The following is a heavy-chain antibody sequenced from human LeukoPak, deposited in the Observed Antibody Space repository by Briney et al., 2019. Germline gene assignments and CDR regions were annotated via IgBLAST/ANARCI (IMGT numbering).Heavy chain of an antibody. D-gene: IGHD3-9*01. CDR2: ISWNSGSI. Sequence: GGSLRLSCAASGFTFDDYAMHWVRQAPGKGLEWVSGISWNSGSIGYADSVKGRFTISRDNAKNSLYLQMNSLRAEGTALYYCAKDMRGTYYDILTGYSFDYWGQGTLVTVSS. V-gene: IGHV3-9*01. J-gene: IGHJ4*02. CDR3: AKDMRGTYYDILTGYSFDY. CDR1: GFTFDDYA.